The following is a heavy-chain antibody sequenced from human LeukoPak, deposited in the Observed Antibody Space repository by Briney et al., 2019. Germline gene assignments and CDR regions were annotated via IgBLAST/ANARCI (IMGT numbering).Heavy chain of an antibody. CDR1: GGSVSDYY. V-gene: IGHV4-59*02. CDR2: IYCTGSS. J-gene: IGHJ4*02. CDR3: ARGVVAVAGRTFDF. D-gene: IGHD6-13*01. Sequence: PSETLSLTCTVSGGSVSDYYWSWIRQSPGKRLEWIGYIYCTGSSSYNPSLRSRVTISADTSKNQFSLKLSSVTAADTAVHYCARGVVAVAGRTFDFWGQGTLVTVSS.